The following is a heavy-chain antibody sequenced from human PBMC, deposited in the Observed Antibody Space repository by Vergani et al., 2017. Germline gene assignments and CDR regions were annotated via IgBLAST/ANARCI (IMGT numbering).Heavy chain of an antibody. CDR1: GFTVSSNY. V-gene: IGHV3-53*01. CDR3: ARNIKPDY. J-gene: IGHJ4*02. Sequence: EVQLVESGGGLIQPGGSLRLSCAASGFTVSSNYMSWVRQAPGKGLGWVSGITGSGGSTYYADSVKDRFTISRDNSKNTVYLQMYSLRAEDTAVYYCARNIKPDYWGQGTLVTVSS. CDR2: TGSGGST.